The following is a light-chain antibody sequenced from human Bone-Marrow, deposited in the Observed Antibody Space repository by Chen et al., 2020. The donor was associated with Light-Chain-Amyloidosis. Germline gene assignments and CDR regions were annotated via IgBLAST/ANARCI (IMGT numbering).Light chain of an antibody. V-gene: IGLV1-47*02. Sequence: QFVLTHPPSASGTPGQRGTIAGSGASCNSGINYVYWYQRFPGAAPDLPNNSFNRRPSGVPDRFSACNSVLPAYLAIMGLRSTEEADYYCAAWEGSVRGSVFGPWTKFFVL. CDR1: SCNSGINY. J-gene: IGLJ1*01. CDR2: SFN. CDR3: AAWEGSVRGSV.